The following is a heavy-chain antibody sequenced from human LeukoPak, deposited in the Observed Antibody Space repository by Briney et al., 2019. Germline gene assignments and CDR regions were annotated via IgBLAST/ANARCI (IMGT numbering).Heavy chain of an antibody. D-gene: IGHD5-12*01. V-gene: IGHV4-4*07. CDR3: AREITLTGYKFGLGFNY. J-gene: IGHJ4*02. CDR2: IYTSGST. Sequence: SETLSLTCTVSAGSISSYYWSWIRQPAGKGLEWIGRIYTSGSTNYNPSLKSRVTISADTSNNQFSLRLRSVTAADTAVYYCAREITLTGYKFGLGFNYWGQGTLVTVSS. CDR1: AGSISSYY.